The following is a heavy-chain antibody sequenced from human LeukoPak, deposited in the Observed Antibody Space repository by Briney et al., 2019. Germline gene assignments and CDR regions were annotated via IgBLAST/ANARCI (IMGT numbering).Heavy chain of an antibody. V-gene: IGHV3-53*01. CDR2: IYSGGST. CDR3: ARALYGGNSVDYYYGMDV. Sequence: GGSLRLSCAASGFTVSSNYMSWDRQAPGKGLEWVAFIYSGGSTYYADSVKGRFTISRDNSKNTLYLQMNSLRAEDTAVYYCARALYGGNSVDYYYGMDVWGQGTTVTVSS. D-gene: IGHD4-23*01. CDR1: GFTVSSNY. J-gene: IGHJ6*02.